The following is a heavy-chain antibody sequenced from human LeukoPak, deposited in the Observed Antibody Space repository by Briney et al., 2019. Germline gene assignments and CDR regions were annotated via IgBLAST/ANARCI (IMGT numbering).Heavy chain of an antibody. Sequence: ASVKVSCKASGGTLSSYAISWVRQAPGQGLEWMGGIIPIFGTANYAQKFQGRVTITADESTSTAYMELSSLRSEDTAVYYCARDKEMATMSPYYYYYYGMDVWGQGTTVTVSS. CDR3: ARDKEMATMSPYYYYYYGMDV. V-gene: IGHV1-69*01. D-gene: IGHD5-24*01. J-gene: IGHJ6*02. CDR2: IIPIFGTA. CDR1: GGTLSSYA.